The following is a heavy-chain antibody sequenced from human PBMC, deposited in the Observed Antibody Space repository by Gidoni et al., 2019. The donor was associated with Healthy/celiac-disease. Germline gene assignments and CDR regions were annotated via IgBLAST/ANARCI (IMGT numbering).Heavy chain of an antibody. J-gene: IGHJ4*02. D-gene: IGHD5-18*01. CDR1: GLTCSHAW. CDR3: TTDHTAMVYFDY. Sequence: EGQLVKSGGGLGRPGGCLRLPCAASGLTCSHAWMSWDRQAAWKGVEWVGGIKSKAEGVKTDYAAPVKGRFTIARDDTKNTLYLQMNSLKTEDTAVYYGTTDHTAMVYFDYWGQGTLVTVSS. CDR2: IKSKAEGVKT. V-gene: IGHV3-15*01.